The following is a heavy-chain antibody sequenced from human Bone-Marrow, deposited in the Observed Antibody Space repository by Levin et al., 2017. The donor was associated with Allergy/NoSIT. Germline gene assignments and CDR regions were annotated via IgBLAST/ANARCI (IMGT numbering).Heavy chain of an antibody. CDR1: GSTFTDYG. J-gene: IGHJ5*02. Sequence: PGGSLRLSCQASGSTFTDYGISWVRQAPGQGLEWMGWINVNSGHTNYVQKFQGRVTMTTDTSTKTAYMELRSLRSDDTAIYYCARGSDRWGQGTLVTVSS. CDR2: INVNSGHT. V-gene: IGHV1-18*01. CDR3: ARGSDR.